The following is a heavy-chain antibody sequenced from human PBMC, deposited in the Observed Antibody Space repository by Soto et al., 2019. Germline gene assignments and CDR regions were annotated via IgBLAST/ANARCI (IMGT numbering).Heavy chain of an antibody. CDR3: ARVWYCSGGSCYSGYFDY. CDR1: GFTFSSYA. V-gene: IGHV3-30-3*01. CDR2: ISYDGSNK. J-gene: IGHJ4*02. Sequence: GGSLRLSCAASGFTFSSYAMHWVRQAPGKGLEWVAVISYDGSNKYYADSVKGRFTISRDNSKNTLYLQMNSLRAEDTAVYYCARVWYCSGGSCYSGYFDYWGQGTLVTVSS. D-gene: IGHD2-15*01.